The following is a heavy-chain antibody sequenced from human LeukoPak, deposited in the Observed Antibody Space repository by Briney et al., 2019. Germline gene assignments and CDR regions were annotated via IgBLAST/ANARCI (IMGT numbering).Heavy chain of an antibody. V-gene: IGHV3-23*01. CDR3: AKVTGPRRYYSDRSGYRPYYFDY. Sequence: GGSLRLSCAASGFTFSSDVMSWVRQAPGKGLEWVSAISGSGGYTYYADSVKGRFTISRDNSKNTLFLQMDSLRAEDTAVYYCAKVTGPRRYYSDRSGYRPYYFDYWGHGTLVTVSS. CDR1: GFTFSSDV. D-gene: IGHD3-22*01. CDR2: ISGSGGYT. J-gene: IGHJ4*01.